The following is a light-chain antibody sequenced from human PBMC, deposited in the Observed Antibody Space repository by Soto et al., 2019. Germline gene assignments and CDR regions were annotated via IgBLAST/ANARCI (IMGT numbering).Light chain of an antibody. Sequence: EIVMTQSPATLSVSRGERAPLSCRASQRVRTNLAWYPQKPCQAPRLLIYGASTRATGIPARFSGSGSGTQFTLTISSLQSEDFAVYYCQQYYNRPPDTFGQGTKLEIK. CDR2: GAS. CDR1: QRVRTN. V-gene: IGKV3-15*01. J-gene: IGKJ2*01. CDR3: QQYYNRPPDT.